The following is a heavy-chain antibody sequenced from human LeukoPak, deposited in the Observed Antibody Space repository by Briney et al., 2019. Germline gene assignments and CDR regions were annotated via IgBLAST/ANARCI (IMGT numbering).Heavy chain of an antibody. CDR1: GGSISSGSYY. CDR3: ARSLPGWGRPRFDY. V-gene: IGHV4-61*02. Sequence: PSETLSLTCTVSGGSISSGSYYWSWIRQPAGKGLEWIGRIYTSGSTNYNPSLKSRVTISVDTSKNQFSLKLSSVTAADTAVYYCARSLPGWGRPRFDYWGQGTLVTVSS. CDR2: IYTSGST. D-gene: IGHD6-19*01. J-gene: IGHJ4*02.